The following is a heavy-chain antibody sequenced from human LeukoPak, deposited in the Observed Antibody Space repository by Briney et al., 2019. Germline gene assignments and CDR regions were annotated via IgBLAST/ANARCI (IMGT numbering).Heavy chain of an antibody. CDR1: GYTFTGYY. V-gene: IGHV1-2*02. Sequence: GASVKVSCKASGYTFTGYYMHWVRQAPGQGLEWMGWINPNSGDTNYAQNFQGRVTMTRDTSFSTVYMEVSRLRSDDTAVYYCARMLNGAYDVWGQGTLVTVSS. J-gene: IGHJ4*02. D-gene: IGHD5-12*01. CDR2: INPNSGDT. CDR3: ARMLNGAYDV.